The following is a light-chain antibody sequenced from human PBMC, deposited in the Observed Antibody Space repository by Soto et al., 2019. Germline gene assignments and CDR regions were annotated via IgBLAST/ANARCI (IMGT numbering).Light chain of an antibody. Sequence: QSVLTQPPSASGSTGQSVTISCTGTSSDLGGYNYVSWYQQHPGKAPKLMIYEVSKRPSGVPDRFSGSKSGNTASLTVSGLQAEDEADYYCSSYAGSNNVVVFGGGTKVTVL. V-gene: IGLV2-8*01. CDR1: SSDLGGYNY. CDR2: EVS. CDR3: SSYAGSNNVVV. J-gene: IGLJ2*01.